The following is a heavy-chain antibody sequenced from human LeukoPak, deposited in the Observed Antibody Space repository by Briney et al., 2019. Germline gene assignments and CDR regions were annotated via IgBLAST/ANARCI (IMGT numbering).Heavy chain of an antibody. V-gene: IGHV1-24*01. Sequence: AAVKVSCKISGYTLTELFMHWVRQAPGEGAEGMGGFDPEYGETIYAQKFQGRVTMTEDTSTDTAYMELSSLRSEDTAVYYSATSLWFGSPDAVDYWGQGTLVTVSS. J-gene: IGHJ4*02. CDR1: GYTLTELF. CDR2: FDPEYGET. D-gene: IGHD3-10*01. CDR3: ATSLWFGSPDAVDY.